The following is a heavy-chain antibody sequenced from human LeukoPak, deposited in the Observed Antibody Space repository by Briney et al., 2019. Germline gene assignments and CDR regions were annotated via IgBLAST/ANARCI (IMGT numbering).Heavy chain of an antibody. D-gene: IGHD6-13*01. Sequence: GGSLILSCAASGFTFSNYAMSWVRQAPGKGLEWVSLISGSGSSTYYADSVKGRFTISRDNSKNTLFLQMNSLRAEDTAVYYCAKDRAQQLVLDFWGQGTLVTVSS. CDR2: ISGSGSST. CDR3: AKDRAQQLVLDF. V-gene: IGHV3-23*01. CDR1: GFTFSNYA. J-gene: IGHJ4*02.